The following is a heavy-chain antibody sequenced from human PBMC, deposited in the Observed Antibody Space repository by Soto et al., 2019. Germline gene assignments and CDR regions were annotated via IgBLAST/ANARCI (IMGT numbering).Heavy chain of an antibody. J-gene: IGHJ1*01. V-gene: IGHV3-30*18. D-gene: IGHD1-26*01. CDR2: ISYDGSDK. Sequence: QVQLVESGGGVVQPGRSLRLSCAASGFTFSSYGMHWVRQAPGKGLEWVAVISYDGSDKYYADSVKGRFTISRDNSNNALYLGMGRLRAEGTAVYYCAQGVVGATTYFQHWGQGTLVTVSS. CDR1: GFTFSSYG. CDR3: AQGVVGATTYFQH.